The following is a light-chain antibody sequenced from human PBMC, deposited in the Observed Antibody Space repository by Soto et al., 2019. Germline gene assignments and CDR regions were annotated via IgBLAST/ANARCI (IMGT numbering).Light chain of an antibody. CDR2: GAS. CDR1: QSVSKNS. CDR3: QQYASSPLT. V-gene: IGKV3-20*01. J-gene: IGKJ4*01. Sequence: EIVLTQSPGTLSLSPGERGTLSCRASQSVSKNSLAWYQQKPGQAPRLLIYGASSRATGIPDRFSGSGSGTDFTLTISRLEPEDFAVYSCQQYASSPLTFGGGTKVEIK.